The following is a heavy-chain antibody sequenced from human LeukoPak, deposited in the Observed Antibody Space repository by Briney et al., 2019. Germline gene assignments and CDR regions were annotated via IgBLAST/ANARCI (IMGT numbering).Heavy chain of an antibody. CDR2: ISYDGSNK. Sequence: GGSLRLSCAASGFXXSSYAMHWVRQXXXXXXEWVAVISYDGSNKYYADSVKGRFTISRDNSKNTLYLQMNSLRAEDTAVYYCARDPSSSWFTDYWGQGTLVTVSS. CDR1: GFXXSSYA. V-gene: IGHV3-30*07. CDR3: ARDPSSSWFTDY. J-gene: IGHJ4*02. D-gene: IGHD6-13*01.